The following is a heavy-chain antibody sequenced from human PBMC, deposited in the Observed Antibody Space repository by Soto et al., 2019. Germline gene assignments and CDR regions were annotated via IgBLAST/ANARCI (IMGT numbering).Heavy chain of an antibody. Sequence: ASVKVSCKASGYTFTSYAMHWVRQAPGQRLEWMGWINAGNGNTKYSQKFQGRVTITRDTSASTAYMELSSLRSEDTAVYYCAGDEAPAGVVVVVAATLGAFDPWGQGTLVTVSS. CDR1: GYTFTSYA. J-gene: IGHJ5*02. CDR3: AGDEAPAGVVVVVAATLGAFDP. V-gene: IGHV1-3*01. CDR2: INAGNGNT. D-gene: IGHD2-15*01.